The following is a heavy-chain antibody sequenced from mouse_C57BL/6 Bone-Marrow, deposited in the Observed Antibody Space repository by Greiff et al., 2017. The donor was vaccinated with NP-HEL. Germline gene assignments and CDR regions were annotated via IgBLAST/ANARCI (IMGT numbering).Heavy chain of an antibody. D-gene: IGHD2-1*01. CDR1: GYTFTDYY. CDR2: IYPGSGNT. J-gene: IGHJ4*01. V-gene: IGHV1-76*01. CDR3: ASGDLIWYLYYAMDY. Sequence: VKLMESGAELVRPGASVKLSCKASGYTFTDYYINWVKQRPGQGLEWIARIYPGSGNTYYNEKFKGKATLTAEKSSSTAYMQLSSLTSEDSAVYFCASGDLIWYLYYAMDYWGQGTSVTVSS.